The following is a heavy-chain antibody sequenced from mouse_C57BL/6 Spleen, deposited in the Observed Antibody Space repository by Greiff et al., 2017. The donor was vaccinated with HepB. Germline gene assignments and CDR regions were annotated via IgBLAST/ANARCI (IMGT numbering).Heavy chain of an antibody. CDR1: GYTFTDYY. J-gene: IGHJ3*01. V-gene: IGHV1-26*01. D-gene: IGHD1-1*01. CDR2: INPNNGGT. Sequence: EVQLQQSGPELVKPGASVKISCKASGYTFTDYYMNWVKQSHGKSLEWIGDINPNNGGTSYNQKFKGKATLTVDKSSSTAYMELRSLTSEDSAVYYCARSDYGSSYGAYWGQGTLVTVSA. CDR3: ARSDYGSSYGAY.